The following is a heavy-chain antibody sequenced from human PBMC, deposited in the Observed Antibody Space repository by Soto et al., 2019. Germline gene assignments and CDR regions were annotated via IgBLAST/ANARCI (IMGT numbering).Heavy chain of an antibody. Sequence: SVKVSCKASGGTFSSYAISWVRQAPGQGLEWMGGIIPIFGTANYAQKFLGRVTITADESTSTAYMELSSLRSDDTAVYYCARDSYDSSGYYFHYWGQGTLVTVSS. CDR1: GGTFSSYA. CDR2: IIPIFGTA. J-gene: IGHJ4*02. D-gene: IGHD3-22*01. V-gene: IGHV1-69*13. CDR3: ARDSYDSSGYYFHY.